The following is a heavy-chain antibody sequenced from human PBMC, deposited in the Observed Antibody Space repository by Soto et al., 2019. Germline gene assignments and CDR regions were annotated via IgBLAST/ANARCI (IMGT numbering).Heavy chain of an antibody. CDR2: INPNSRGT. Sequence: ASVKVSCKASGYTFTDYFIHWVRQAPGQGFEWMGWINPNSRGTNYAQKFQGRVTMTRDTSNSTAYMELRGLTSDDTAVYYCARVTLKAGNWFDPWGQGTLVTVSS. CDR1: GYTFTDYF. V-gene: IGHV1-2*02. CDR3: ARVTLKAGNWFDP. J-gene: IGHJ5*02.